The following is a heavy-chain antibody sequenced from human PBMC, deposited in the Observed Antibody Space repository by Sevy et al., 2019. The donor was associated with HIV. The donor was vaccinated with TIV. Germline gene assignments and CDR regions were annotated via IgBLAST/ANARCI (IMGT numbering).Heavy chain of an antibody. CDR2: IWPGDSDT. Sequence: GESLKISCKASGYSFSDYWIGWVRQMPGKGLEWLGLIWPGDSDTRYSPSFQGQVTISADESITTAYLQWSSLEASDSAMYYCVRHRSFIYGLVIWGQGTLVTVSS. CDR1: GYSFSDYW. D-gene: IGHD4-17*01. CDR3: VRHRSFIYGLVI. V-gene: IGHV5-51*01. J-gene: IGHJ4*02.